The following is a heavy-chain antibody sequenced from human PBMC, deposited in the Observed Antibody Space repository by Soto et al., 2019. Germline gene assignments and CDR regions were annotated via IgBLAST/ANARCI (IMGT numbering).Heavy chain of an antibody. J-gene: IGHJ4*02. CDR3: ARGHSTSGYDS. CDR2: IHHSGNT. Sequence: PSETLSFTCSVYGASFSGYYWSWIRQSPGKGLEWIGEIHHSGNTHYNPSLKSRLTFAVDESQSQFYMMLTSVTAADTALYFCARGHSTSGYDSWGQGSLVTVSS. V-gene: IGHV4-34*01. D-gene: IGHD6-6*01. CDR1: GASFSGYY.